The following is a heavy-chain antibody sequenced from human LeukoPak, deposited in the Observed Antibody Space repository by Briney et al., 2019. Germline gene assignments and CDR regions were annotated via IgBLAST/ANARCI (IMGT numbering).Heavy chain of an antibody. Sequence: SETLSLTCTVSGGSISSGSYYWSWIRQPAGKGLEWSGRIYTSGSTNYNPSLKSRVTISVDTSKNQFSLKLSSVTAADTAVYYCARGIPAAILARYGYFDYWGQGTLVTVSS. J-gene: IGHJ4*02. CDR3: ARGIPAAILARYGYFDY. D-gene: IGHD2-2*02. V-gene: IGHV4-61*02. CDR2: IYTSGST. CDR1: GGSISSGSYY.